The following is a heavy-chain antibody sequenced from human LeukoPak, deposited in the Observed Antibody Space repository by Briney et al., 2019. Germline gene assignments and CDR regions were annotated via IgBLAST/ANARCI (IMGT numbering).Heavy chain of an antibody. V-gene: IGHV3-23*01. CDR3: AKMKGHPLPKYYMDV. CDR2: ISGGGDNT. CDR1: GFPFSGFA. J-gene: IGHJ6*01. D-gene: IGHD1-26*01. Sequence: GGSLRLPCAASGFPFSGFAMSWVRRTPGKGLEWVSGISGGGDNTLYADSVKGRFTISRDNSENTLYLEMNSLRAEDTAIYYCAKMKGHPLPKYYMDVWGQGTTVTVSS.